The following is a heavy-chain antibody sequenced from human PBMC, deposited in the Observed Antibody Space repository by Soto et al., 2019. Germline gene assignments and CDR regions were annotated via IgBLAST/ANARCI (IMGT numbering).Heavy chain of an antibody. D-gene: IGHD2-21*01. CDR3: ARERGDSHWIDP. J-gene: IGHJ5*02. CDR2: VENSGST. V-gene: IGHV4-61*01. CDR1: GGSVSSESYY. Sequence: SETLSLTCSVSGGSVSSESYYWSWIRQTPGKGLEWIGNVENSGSTKYNPSLKSRVTISVDTSKNQFSLKLSSVTGADTAVYYCARERGDSHWIDPWGQGTLVTVS.